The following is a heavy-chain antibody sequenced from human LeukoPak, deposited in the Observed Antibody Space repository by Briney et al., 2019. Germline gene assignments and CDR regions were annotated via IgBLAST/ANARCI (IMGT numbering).Heavy chain of an antibody. CDR1: GYTLTELS. CDR2: FDPEDGET. Sequence: GASVKVSCKVSGYTLTELSMHWVRQAPGKGLEWMGGFDPEDGETIYAQKFQGRVTMIEDTSTDTAYMELSSLRSEDTAVYYCATGLRFLEYYFDYWGQGTLVTVSS. D-gene: IGHD3-3*01. CDR3: ATGLRFLEYYFDY. V-gene: IGHV1-24*01. J-gene: IGHJ4*02.